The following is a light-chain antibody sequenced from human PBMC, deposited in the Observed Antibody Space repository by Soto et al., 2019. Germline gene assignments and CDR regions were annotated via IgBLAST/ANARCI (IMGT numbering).Light chain of an antibody. CDR3: QQYGGSPRVT. CDR1: QSVSSNY. V-gene: IGKV3-20*01. CDR2: SAS. J-gene: IGKJ4*01. Sequence: EIVLTQSPGTLSLSPGERVTLSCRASQSVSSNYLAWYQHKPGQAPSLLIYSASSRATGIPGRFSGSGSGTDFTPTINSLEPEDFAVYYCQQYGGSPRVTFGGGTKVEIK.